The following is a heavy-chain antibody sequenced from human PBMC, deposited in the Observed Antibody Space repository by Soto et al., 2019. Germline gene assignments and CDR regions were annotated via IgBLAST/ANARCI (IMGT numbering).Heavy chain of an antibody. CDR3: ARDRDYAFYY. D-gene: IGHD4-17*01. J-gene: IGHJ4*02. Sequence: GGSLRLSCAASGFTFSTYSMNWVRQAPGKGLEWVSYISSSSSIISYADSVKGRFTISRDNANNSLSLQMNSLRAEDTAVYYCARDRDYAFYYWGQGTLVTVSS. CDR2: ISSSSSII. V-gene: IGHV3-48*01. CDR1: GFTFSTYS.